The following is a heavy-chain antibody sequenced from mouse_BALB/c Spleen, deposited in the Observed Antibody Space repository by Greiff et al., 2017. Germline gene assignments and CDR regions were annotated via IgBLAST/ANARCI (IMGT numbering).Heavy chain of an antibody. CDR1: GFTFSSYY. CDR3: ARQRFYYAMDY. CDR2: LNSNGGST. D-gene: IGHD1-1*01. Sequence: EVQRVESGGGLVKLGGSLKLSCAASGFTFSSYYMSWVRPTPEKRLELVAALNSNGGSTYYPDTVKGRFTISRDNAKNTLYLQMSSLKSEDTALYYCARQRFYYAMDYWGQGTSVTVAS. J-gene: IGHJ4*01. V-gene: IGHV5-6-2*01.